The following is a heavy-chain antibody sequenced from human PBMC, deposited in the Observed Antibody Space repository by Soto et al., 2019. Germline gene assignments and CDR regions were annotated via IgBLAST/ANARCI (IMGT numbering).Heavy chain of an antibody. CDR3: AREAQWLVLYYFDY. D-gene: IGHD6-19*01. J-gene: IGHJ4*02. V-gene: IGHV3-11*01. CDR1: GFTFSDYY. Sequence: PGGSLRLSCAASGFTFSDYYMSWIRQAPGKGLEWVSYISSSGSTIYYADSVKGRFTISRDNAKNSLYLQMNSLRAEDTAVYYCAREAQWLVLYYFDYWGQGTLVTVSS. CDR2: ISSSGSTI.